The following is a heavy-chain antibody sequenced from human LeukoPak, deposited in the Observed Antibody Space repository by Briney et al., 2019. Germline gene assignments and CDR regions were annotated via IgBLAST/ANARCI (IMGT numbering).Heavy chain of an antibody. D-gene: IGHD6-13*01. J-gene: IGHJ4*02. CDR3: ARAAAGTKFDY. CDR2: INPNSGGT. CDR1: GYTFTGYY. Sequence: GASVKVSCKASGYTFTGYYMHWVRQAPGQGLESMGRINPNSGGTNYAQKFQGRVTMTRDTSISTAYMELSRLRSDDTAVYYCARAAAGTKFDYWGQGTLVTVSS. V-gene: IGHV1-2*06.